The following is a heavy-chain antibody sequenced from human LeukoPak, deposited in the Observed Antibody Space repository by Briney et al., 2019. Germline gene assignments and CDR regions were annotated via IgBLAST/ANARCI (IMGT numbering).Heavy chain of an antibody. Sequence: GGSLRLSCAASGFTVSSNYMSWVRQAPGKGLEWVSVIYSGGSTYYADSVKGRFTISRDNSKNTLYLQMNSLRAEDTAVYYCAKDYSGWEIDYWGQGTLVTVSS. V-gene: IGHV3-53*05. D-gene: IGHD6-19*01. CDR2: IYSGGST. CDR3: AKDYSGWEIDY. J-gene: IGHJ4*02. CDR1: GFTVSSNY.